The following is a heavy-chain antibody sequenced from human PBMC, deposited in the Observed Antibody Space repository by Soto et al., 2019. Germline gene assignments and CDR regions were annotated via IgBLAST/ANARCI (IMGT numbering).Heavy chain of an antibody. CDR3: ARHSRSTVVAAREYYYYGMDV. CDR2: IYPGDSDT. Sequence: PGESLKISCKGSGYSFTSYWIGWVRQMPGKGLEWMGIIYPGDSDTRYSPSFQGQVTISADKSISTAYLQWSSLKASDTAMYYCARHSRSTVVAAREYYYYGMDVWGQGTTVTVSS. V-gene: IGHV5-51*01. CDR1: GYSFTSYW. J-gene: IGHJ6*02. D-gene: IGHD2-15*01.